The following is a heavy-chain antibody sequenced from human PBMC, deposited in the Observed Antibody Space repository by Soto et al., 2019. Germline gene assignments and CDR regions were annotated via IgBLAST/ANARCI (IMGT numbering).Heavy chain of an antibody. Sequence: GASVKVSCKASGFTFTSSAVQWVRQARGQRLEWIGWIVVGSGNTNYAQKFQERGTITRDVSTSTAYMELSSLRSEDTAVYYCAAVGIAAAGSYYYYAMDVWGQGTTVTVSS. V-gene: IGHV1-58*01. D-gene: IGHD6-13*01. J-gene: IGHJ6*02. CDR1: GFTFTSSA. CDR3: AAVGIAAAGSYYYYAMDV. CDR2: IVVGSGNT.